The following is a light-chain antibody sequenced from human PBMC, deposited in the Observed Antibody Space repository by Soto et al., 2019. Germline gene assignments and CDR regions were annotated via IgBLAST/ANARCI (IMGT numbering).Light chain of an antibody. CDR3: QKYNRAPWT. Sequence: DIPMTQSPSSLSASVGDRVTITCRASQGIYSFLAWYQQKPGKVPRLLIYAASTLQSGVPSRFSASGSGTDFTLTISSLQPEDFATYYCQKYNRAPWTFGQGTKVEIK. CDR1: QGIYSF. V-gene: IGKV1-27*01. CDR2: AAS. J-gene: IGKJ1*01.